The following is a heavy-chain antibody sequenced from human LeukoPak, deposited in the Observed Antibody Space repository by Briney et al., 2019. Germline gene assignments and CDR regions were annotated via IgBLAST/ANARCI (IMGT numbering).Heavy chain of an antibody. D-gene: IGHD6-19*01. CDR2: ISSSSSYT. CDR1: GFTFRDYY. CDR3: ARAVAGYELDY. J-gene: IGHJ4*02. V-gene: IGHV3-11*05. Sequence: GGSLRLSCAASGFTFRDYYMTWIRQAPGKGLEWVTYISSSSSYTNYADSVKGRLTISRDNAKNSLFLQMSSLRAEDTAVYYCARAVAGYELDYWGQGTLVTVSS.